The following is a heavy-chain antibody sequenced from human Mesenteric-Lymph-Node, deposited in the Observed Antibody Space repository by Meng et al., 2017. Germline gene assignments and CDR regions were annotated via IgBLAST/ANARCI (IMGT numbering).Heavy chain of an antibody. D-gene: IGHD1-26*01. J-gene: IGHJ5*02. CDR2: IYYSGST. CDR3: ARGQRSYSGSYPEWFDP. CDR1: GGSISSGDYY. Sequence: GRLQESGPGLVKPSQTLSLTCTVSGGSISSGDYYWSWIRQPPGKGLEWIGCIYYSGSTYYNPSLKGRVTISVDTSKNQFSLNLSSVTAADTAVYYCARGQRSYSGSYPEWFDPWGQGTLVTVSS. V-gene: IGHV4-30-4*01.